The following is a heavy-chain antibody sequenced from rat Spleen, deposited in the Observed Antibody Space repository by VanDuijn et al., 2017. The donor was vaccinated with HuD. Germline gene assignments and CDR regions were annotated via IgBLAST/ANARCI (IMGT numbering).Heavy chain of an antibody. CDR2: ITNTGGSI. CDR1: GFSFSSAW. Sequence: EVQLVETGGSLVQPGKSLKLTCATSGFSFSSAWMHWVRQSPEKQLEWVASITNTGGSIYYPDSVRGRFTISRDPAQNTLYLQMNSLRSEDTATYYCAKWGTTYFDYWGQGVMVTVSS. J-gene: IGHJ2*01. CDR3: AKWGTTYFDY. D-gene: IGHD4-3*01. V-gene: IGHV5-58*01.